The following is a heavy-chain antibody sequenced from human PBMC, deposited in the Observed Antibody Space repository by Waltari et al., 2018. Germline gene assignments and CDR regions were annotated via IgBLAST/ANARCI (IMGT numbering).Heavy chain of an antibody. Sequence: EVQLVQSGAEVKKPGATVNISCKASGYTFTDYSIHWGHQAPGKGLEWMGRVDPEDGETIYAEKFQGRVTITADTSTDTAYMELSSLRSEDTAVYYCATSREILTGYSHYDYWGQGTLVTVSS. J-gene: IGHJ4*02. CDR2: VDPEDGET. CDR3: ATSREILTGYSHYDY. CDR1: GYTFTDYS. V-gene: IGHV1-69-2*01. D-gene: IGHD3-9*01.